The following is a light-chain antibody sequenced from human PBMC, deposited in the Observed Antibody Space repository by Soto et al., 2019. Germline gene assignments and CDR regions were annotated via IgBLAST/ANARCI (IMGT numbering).Light chain of an antibody. Sequence: QSALTQPPSASGSPGQSVAISCTGTSSDVGGYNYVSWYQQHPGKAPKLMIYEVTNRPSGVSSRFSGSKSGDTASLTISGLQADDEADYYCSSYTSSDSYVFGTGTKVTVL. CDR1: SSDVGGYNY. CDR2: EVT. J-gene: IGLJ1*01. V-gene: IGLV2-14*01. CDR3: SSYTSSDSYV.